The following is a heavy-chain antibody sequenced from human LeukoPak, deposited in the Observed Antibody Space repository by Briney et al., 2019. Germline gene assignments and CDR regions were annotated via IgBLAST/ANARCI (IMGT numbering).Heavy chain of an antibody. V-gene: IGHV4-59*08. J-gene: IGHJ5*02. Sequence: PSETLSLTCTVSGGSISSYYWSWIRQPPGKGLEWIGYIYYSGSTNYNPSLKSRVTISVDTSKNQFSLKLSSVTAADTAVYYCARQGGYFSSTSCYQVRFDPWGQGTLVTVSS. D-gene: IGHD2-2*01. CDR1: GGSISSYY. CDR2: IYYSGST. CDR3: ARQGGYFSSTSCYQVRFDP.